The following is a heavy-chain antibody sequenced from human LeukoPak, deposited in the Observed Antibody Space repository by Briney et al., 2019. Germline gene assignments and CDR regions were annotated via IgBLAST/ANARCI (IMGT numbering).Heavy chain of an antibody. V-gene: IGHV3-30*02. CDR1: GSTFSSYG. J-gene: IGHJ4*02. CDR2: IRYDGSNK. Sequence: GGSLRLSCAASGSTFSSYGMHWVRQAPGKGLEWVAFIRYDGSNKYYADSVKGRSTISRDNSKSTLYLQMNSLRAEDTAVYYCARDLYCSIWGQGTLVTVSS. CDR3: ARDLYCSI. D-gene: IGHD1-26*01.